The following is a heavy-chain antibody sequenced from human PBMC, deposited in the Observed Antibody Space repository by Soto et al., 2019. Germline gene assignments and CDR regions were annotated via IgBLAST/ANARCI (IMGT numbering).Heavy chain of an antibody. CDR2: IVVGSGNT. Sequence: AVQGVRVAPGGRREWIGWIVVGSGNTNYAQKFQERVTITRDMSTSTAYMELSSLRSEDTAVYYCAATGYCSSTSCYGMDVWGQGTTVPVSS. CDR3: AATGYCSSTSCYGMDV. J-gene: IGHJ6*02. CDR1: A. V-gene: IGHV1-58*01. D-gene: IGHD2-2*01.